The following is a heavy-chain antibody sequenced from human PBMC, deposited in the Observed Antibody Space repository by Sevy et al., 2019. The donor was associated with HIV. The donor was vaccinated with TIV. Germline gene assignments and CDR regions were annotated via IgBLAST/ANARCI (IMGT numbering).Heavy chain of an antibody. CDR2: IHYSGIT. D-gene: IGHD6-19*01. J-gene: IGHJ4*02. CDR3: AGPILTYNNGWSYCDY. Sequence: SETLSLTCTVSGASISSSGYYWGWIRQPPGKGLEWIASIHYSGITFYNPSLKSRLTISANTSKNQFSLDLNSVTAADTAIYYCAGPILTYNNGWSYCDYWGQRTVVTVSS. V-gene: IGHV4-39*01. CDR1: GASISSSGYY.